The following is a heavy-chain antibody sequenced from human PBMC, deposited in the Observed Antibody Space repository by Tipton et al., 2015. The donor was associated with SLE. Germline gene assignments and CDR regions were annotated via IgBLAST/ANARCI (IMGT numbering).Heavy chain of an antibody. Sequence: TLSLTCTVSGGSISSRSYYWGWIRQPPGKGLEWIGSIYYSGSTYYNPSLKSRVTISVDTSKNQFSLKLRSVPAADTAVYYCARHEGAVAPGYFDFWGQGTLVTVSS. CDR3: ARHEGAVAPGYFDF. D-gene: IGHD6-19*01. J-gene: IGHJ4*02. CDR1: GGSISSRSYY. CDR2: IYYSGST. V-gene: IGHV4-39*07.